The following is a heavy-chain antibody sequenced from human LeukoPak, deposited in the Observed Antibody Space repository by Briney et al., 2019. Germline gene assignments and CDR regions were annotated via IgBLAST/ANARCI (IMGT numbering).Heavy chain of an antibody. CDR1: GSTFSDHQ. Sequence: GGSLRLSCAASGSTFSDHQMDWLRQAPGKGLEWVGRSRNKANSYTTSYAASVQGRFTLSRDDSNNSLYLQMNSLKTEDTAVYYCARGSEGSPFDFWGQGTLVAVSS. J-gene: IGHJ4*02. CDR2: SRNKANSYTT. CDR3: ARGSEGSPFDF. D-gene: IGHD3-10*01. V-gene: IGHV3-72*01.